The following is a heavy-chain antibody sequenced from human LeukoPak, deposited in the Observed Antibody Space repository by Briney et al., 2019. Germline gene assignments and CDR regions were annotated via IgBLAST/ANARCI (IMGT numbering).Heavy chain of an antibody. J-gene: IGHJ4*02. Sequence: PGGSLRLSCADSGFPFSTYTMNWVRPAPRKRLEWVSSIPASGTYSHHADSVKGRFTITRDNAKNSLYLDMYNLRDEDTAVYYCVRGDSRDYWGQGTLVTVSS. V-gene: IGHV3-21*01. CDR2: IPASGTYS. CDR3: VRGDSRDY. CDR1: GFPFSTYT. D-gene: IGHD6-13*01.